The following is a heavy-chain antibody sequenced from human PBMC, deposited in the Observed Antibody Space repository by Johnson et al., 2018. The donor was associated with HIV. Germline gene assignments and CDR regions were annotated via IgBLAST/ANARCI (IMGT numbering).Heavy chain of an antibody. D-gene: IGHD4-17*01. V-gene: IGHV3-30*04. CDR3: ARDGTFGYGDYVGRAFDI. Sequence: QVQLVESGGGLVQPGRSLRLSCAASGFTFSSYAMHWVRQAPGKGLEWVAVISYDGSNKYYADSVKGRFTISRDNSKNPLYLQMNSLRAEDTAVYYCARDGTFGYGDYVGRAFDIWGQGTMVTVSS. CDR2: ISYDGSNK. CDR1: GFTFSSYA. J-gene: IGHJ3*02.